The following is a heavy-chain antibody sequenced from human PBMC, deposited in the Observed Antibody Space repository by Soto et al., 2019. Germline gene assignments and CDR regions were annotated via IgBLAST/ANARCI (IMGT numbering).Heavy chain of an antibody. CDR3: ARDAFAYGDYYFDL. CDR1: GGSISGGGYY. J-gene: IGHJ2*01. V-gene: IGHV4-31*03. Sequence: QVQLQESGPGLVKPSQTLSLTCTVSGGSISGGGYYWSWIRQPPGKGLEWIGYIYYSGSTYYNPSLKSRVTISVDMSENQLSLKLNSVTAADTAVYYCARDAFAYGDYYFDLWGRGTLVTVSS. CDR2: IYYSGST. D-gene: IGHD4-17*01.